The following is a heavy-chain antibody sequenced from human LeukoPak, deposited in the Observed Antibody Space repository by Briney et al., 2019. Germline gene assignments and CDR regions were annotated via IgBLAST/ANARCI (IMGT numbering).Heavy chain of an antibody. CDR2: IGTKANTYET. CDR1: GFTFSGSA. Sequence: GGSLRLSCAASGFTFSGSAMHWVRQASGKGLEWIGRIGTKANTYETTYTASMKGRFTISRDDSENTAYLQVNSLKTEDTAVYYCARQMDTIDYWGQGTLVTVSS. D-gene: IGHD5-24*01. J-gene: IGHJ4*02. CDR3: ARQMDTIDY. V-gene: IGHV3-73*01.